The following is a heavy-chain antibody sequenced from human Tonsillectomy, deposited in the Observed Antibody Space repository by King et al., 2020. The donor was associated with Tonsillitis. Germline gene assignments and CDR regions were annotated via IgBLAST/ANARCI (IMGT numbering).Heavy chain of an antibody. D-gene: IGHD6-13*01. CDR1: GFTFSGSA. CDR2: IRSKANSYAT. V-gene: IGHV3-73*02. CDR3: TRSIAAAGHYYYYGMDV. Sequence: VQLVESGGGLVQPGGSLKLSCVASGFTFSGSAMHWVRHASGKGLEWVGRIRSKANSYATTYAASVKGRFTISRDDSKNTTYLQMNSLKTEDTAVYYCTRSIAAAGHYYYYGMDVWGQGTTVTVSS. J-gene: IGHJ6*02.